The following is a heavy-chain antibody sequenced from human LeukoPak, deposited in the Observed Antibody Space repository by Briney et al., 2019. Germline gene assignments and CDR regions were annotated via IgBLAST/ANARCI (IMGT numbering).Heavy chain of an antibody. V-gene: IGHV3-23*01. Sequence: GGSLRLSCAASGFTFSSYAMSWVRQAPGKGLEWVSAIRGSGTSTYHADSVKGRFTISRDNSKNTLYLQMNSLRAEDTAVYYCAKVKGYSAYDPIDYWGQGTLVTVSS. J-gene: IGHJ4*02. CDR3: AKVKGYSAYDPIDY. D-gene: IGHD5-12*01. CDR1: GFTFSSYA. CDR2: IRGSGTST.